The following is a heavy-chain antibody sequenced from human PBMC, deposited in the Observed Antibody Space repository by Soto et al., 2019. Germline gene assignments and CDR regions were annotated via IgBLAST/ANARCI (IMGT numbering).Heavy chain of an antibody. V-gene: IGHV3-30*18. Sequence: GGSLRLSCAASGFTFSSYGMHWVRQAPGKGLEWVAVISYDGSNKYYAYSVKGRFTISRDNSKNTLYLQMNSLRAEDTAVYYCAKCPGPSAGYFDYWGQGTLVTVSS. J-gene: IGHJ4*02. CDR1: GFTFSSYG. CDR3: AKCPGPSAGYFDY. D-gene: IGHD6-19*01. CDR2: ISYDGSNK.